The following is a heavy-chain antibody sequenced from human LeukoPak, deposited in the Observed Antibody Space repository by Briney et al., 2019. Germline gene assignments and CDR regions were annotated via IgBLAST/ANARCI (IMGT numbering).Heavy chain of an antibody. V-gene: IGHV3-23*01. CDR1: GFTFSSYA. Sequence: GGSRRLSCAASGFTFSSYAMSWVGQAPGKGLEWVSAISGSGGSTYYADSVKGRFTISRDNSKNTLYLQMNSLRAEDTAVYYCARPKVGRYCSSTSCYGFDYWGQGTLVTVSS. J-gene: IGHJ4*02. D-gene: IGHD2-2*01. CDR3: ARPKVGRYCSSTSCYGFDY. CDR2: ISGSGGST.